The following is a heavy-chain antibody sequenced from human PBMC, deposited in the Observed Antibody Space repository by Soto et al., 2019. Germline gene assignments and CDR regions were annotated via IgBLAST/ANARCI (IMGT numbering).Heavy chain of an antibody. J-gene: IGHJ4*02. CDR1: GFTFGNYA. CDR3: AKDCPAAISGTYDFDS. V-gene: IGHV3-23*01. Sequence: PAGSLRLSCPASGFTFGNYAMSWVRQAPGKGLEWVSAISGGGSTYYADSVKGRFTISRDNSKNTLYLQMNSLRAEDTALYYCAKDCPAAISGTYDFDSWGQATLITVSS. D-gene: IGHD1-1*01. CDR2: ISGGGST.